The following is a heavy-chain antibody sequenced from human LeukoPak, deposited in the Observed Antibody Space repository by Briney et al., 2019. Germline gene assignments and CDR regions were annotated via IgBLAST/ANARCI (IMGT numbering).Heavy chain of an antibody. CDR3: ARNMIDWLTVTNNWFDP. V-gene: IGHV1-46*01. D-gene: IGHD3-9*01. Sequence: ASVKVSCKASGYTFTSYYMHWVRQAPGQGLEWMGIINPSGGSTSYAQKFQGRATMTRDTSTSTVYMELSSLRSEDTAVYYCARNMIDWLTVTNNWFDPWGQGTLVTVSS. J-gene: IGHJ5*02. CDR2: INPSGGST. CDR1: GYTFTSYY.